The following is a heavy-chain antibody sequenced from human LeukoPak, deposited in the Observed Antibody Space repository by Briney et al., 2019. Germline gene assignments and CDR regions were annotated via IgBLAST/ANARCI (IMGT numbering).Heavy chain of an antibody. CDR3: ARSMTSAFYFDI. V-gene: IGHV3-48*01. J-gene: IGHJ4*02. D-gene: IGHD2-21*02. CDR1: FGLSGYG. CDR2: ISATGSPI. Sequence: GGSLRLSCTFGLSGYGLTWVRQAPGKGLEWVSYISATGSPIYYSDSVKGRFTISRDNAENSLYLQMDSLGAEDTAVYYCARSMTSAFYFDIWGRGTLVTVSS.